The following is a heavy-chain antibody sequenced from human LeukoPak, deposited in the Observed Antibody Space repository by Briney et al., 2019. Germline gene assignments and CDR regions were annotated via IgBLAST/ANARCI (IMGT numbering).Heavy chain of an antibody. V-gene: IGHV3-7*01. CDR1: GFTFSRYR. D-gene: IGHD6-13*01. CDR2: IKQDGSET. Sequence: PGGTLRLSCAASGFTFSRYRMSWVRQAPGKGLEWVGNIKQDGSETNYVASVKGRFTISRDNAKNLLYLEMNSLRAEDTALYYCARVDGSSSCPDYWGQGTLVTVSS. J-gene: IGHJ4*02. CDR3: ARVDGSSSCPDY.